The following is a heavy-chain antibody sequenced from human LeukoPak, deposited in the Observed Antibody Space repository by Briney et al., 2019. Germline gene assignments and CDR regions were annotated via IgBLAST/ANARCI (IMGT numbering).Heavy chain of an antibody. D-gene: IGHD3-22*01. Sequence: GASVKVSCKASGGTFSSYAISWVRQAPGQGLEWMGRIIPILGIANYAQKFQGRVTITADKSTSTAYMELSSLRSEDTAVYYCARRYYYDSSGYYYFDYWGQGTLVTVSS. V-gene: IGHV1-69*04. CDR2: IIPILGIA. CDR3: ARRYYYDSSGYYYFDY. CDR1: GGTFSSYA. J-gene: IGHJ4*02.